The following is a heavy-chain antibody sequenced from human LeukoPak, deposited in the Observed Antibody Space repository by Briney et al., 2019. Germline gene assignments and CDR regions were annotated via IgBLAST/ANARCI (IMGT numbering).Heavy chain of an antibody. CDR3: ARMLSRSAGDY. V-gene: IGHV3-21*01. D-gene: IGHD3-16*01. CDR2: ISSGSDFI. J-gene: IGHJ4*02. Sequence: GGSLRLSCAASGFTFSSHAMNWVRQAPGKGLEWVSSISSGSDFIYYADLLKGRFTISRDNAKNSLYLQMNSLTADDTAVYYCARMLSRSAGDYWGREPWSPSPQ. CDR1: GFTFSSHA.